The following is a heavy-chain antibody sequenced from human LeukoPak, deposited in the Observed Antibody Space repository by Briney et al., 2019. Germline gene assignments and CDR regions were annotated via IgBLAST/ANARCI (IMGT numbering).Heavy chain of an antibody. CDR2: IYYSGST. Sequence: SETLSLTCTVAGGSISGYYWSWIRQPPGKGLEWIGYIYYSGSTNYNPSLKSRVTISVDTSKNQSSLKLSSVTAADTAVYYCASASGYSYGSFGWFDPWGQGTLVTVSS. V-gene: IGHV4-59*01. D-gene: IGHD5-18*01. J-gene: IGHJ5*02. CDR3: ASASGYSYGSFGWFDP. CDR1: GGSISGYY.